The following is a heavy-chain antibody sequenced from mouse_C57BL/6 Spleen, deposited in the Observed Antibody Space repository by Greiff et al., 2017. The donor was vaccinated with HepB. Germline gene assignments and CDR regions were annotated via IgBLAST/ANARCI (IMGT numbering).Heavy chain of an antibody. V-gene: IGHV5-12*01. Sequence: EVMLVESGGGLVQPGGSLKLSCAASGFTFSDYYMYWVRQTPEKRLEWVAYISNGGGSTYYPDTVKGRFTISRDNAKNTLYLQMSRLKSEDTAMYYCARQYYGSPYYFDYWGQGTTLTVSS. CDR3: ARQYYGSPYYFDY. CDR1: GFTFSDYY. J-gene: IGHJ2*01. CDR2: ISNGGGST. D-gene: IGHD1-1*01.